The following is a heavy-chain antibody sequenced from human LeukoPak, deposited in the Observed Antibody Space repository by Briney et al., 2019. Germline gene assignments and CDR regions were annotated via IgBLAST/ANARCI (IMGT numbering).Heavy chain of an antibody. CDR3: ARVSRSSTSWEYYFDY. Sequence: SETLSLTCTVSGGSISSGSYYWSWIRQPAGKGLEWIGRIYTSGSTNYNPSLKSRVTISVDTSKNQFSLNLSSVTAADTAVYYCARVSRSSTSWEYYFDYWGQGTLVTVSS. J-gene: IGHJ4*02. CDR1: GGSISSGSYY. V-gene: IGHV4-61*02. D-gene: IGHD2-2*01. CDR2: IYTSGST.